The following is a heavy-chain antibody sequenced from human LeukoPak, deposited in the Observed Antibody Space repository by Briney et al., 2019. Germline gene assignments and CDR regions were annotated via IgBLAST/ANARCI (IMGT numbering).Heavy chain of an antibody. D-gene: IGHD2-15*01. CDR2: ISSSSYI. V-gene: IGHV3-21*01. Sequence: GGSLRLSCAASGFTFSSYSMNWVRQAPGKGLEWASSISSSSYIYYADSVKGRFTISRDNAKNSLYLQMNSLRAEDTAVYYCARDPSRYCSGGSCYADYWGQGTLVTVSS. J-gene: IGHJ4*02. CDR1: GFTFSSYS. CDR3: ARDPSRYCSGGSCYADY.